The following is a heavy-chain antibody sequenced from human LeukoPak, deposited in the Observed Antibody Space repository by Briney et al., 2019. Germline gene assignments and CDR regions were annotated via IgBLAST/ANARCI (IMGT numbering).Heavy chain of an antibody. D-gene: IGHD3-3*01. CDR3: ARGGGTYYDFWSGYLS. Sequence: PSETLSLTCTVSGGSISSGDYYWSWIRQPPGKGLEWIGYIYYSGSTYYNPSLKSRVTISVDTSKNQFSLKLSSVTAADTAVYYCARGGGTYYDFWSGYLSWGQGTLVTVSS. CDR2: IYYSGST. V-gene: IGHV4-30-4*08. CDR1: GGSISSGDYY. J-gene: IGHJ5*02.